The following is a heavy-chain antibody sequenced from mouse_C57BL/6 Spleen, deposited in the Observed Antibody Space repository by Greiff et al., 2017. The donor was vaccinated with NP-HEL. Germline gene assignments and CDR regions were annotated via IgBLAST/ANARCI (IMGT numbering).Heavy chain of an antibody. J-gene: IGHJ3*01. Sequence: QVQLQQSGAELARPGASVKLSCKASGYTFTSYGISWVKQRTGQGLEWIGEIYPRSGNTYYNEQFKGKATLTADQSSSTAYMELRSLTSEDSAVYFCARVSNQAWFAYWGQGTLVTVSA. D-gene: IGHD2-5*01. CDR1: GYTFTSYG. CDR3: ARVSNQAWFAY. CDR2: IYPRSGNT. V-gene: IGHV1-81*01.